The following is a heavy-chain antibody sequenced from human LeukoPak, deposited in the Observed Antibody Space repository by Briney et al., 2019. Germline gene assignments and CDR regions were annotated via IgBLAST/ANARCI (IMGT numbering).Heavy chain of an antibody. Sequence: PVASVKVSCKPSGYTFTGYYIQWVRQAPGQGLEWMGWINPNSGGTNYAQKFQGRVTMTSDTSISTAYMELSRLRSDDTAVYYCAKDPHCSDNICLRHFDPWGQGTLVTVSS. CDR2: INPNSGGT. D-gene: IGHD2-8*02. CDR3: AKDPHCSDNICLRHFDP. CDR1: GYTFTGYY. V-gene: IGHV1-2*02. J-gene: IGHJ5*02.